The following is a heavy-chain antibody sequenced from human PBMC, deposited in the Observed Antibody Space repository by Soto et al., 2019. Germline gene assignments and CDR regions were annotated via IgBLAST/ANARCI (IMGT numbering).Heavy chain of an antibody. CDR2: INHVGGT. CDR1: GGFLSESY. J-gene: IGHJ5*02. CDR3: VRIRYQLPSSVLWLDP. V-gene: IGHV4-34*01. D-gene: IGHD3-16*01. Sequence: SETLSLTCAVYGGFLSESYWTWIRQPPGKGLEWIGEINHVGGTNYNPSLKSRVTMSVDTSQNQFSLRLISVTAADTAMYFCVRIRYQLPSSVLWLDPWGQGTPVTSPQ.